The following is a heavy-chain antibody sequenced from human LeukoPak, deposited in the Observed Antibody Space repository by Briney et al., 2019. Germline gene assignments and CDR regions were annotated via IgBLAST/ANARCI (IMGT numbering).Heavy chain of an antibody. V-gene: IGHV3-74*01. Sequence: GGSLRLSCAASGFTFDDYGMSWVRQAPGKGLVWVSRINSDGSSTTYADSVKGRFTISRDNAKNTLYLQMNSLRAEDTAVYYCVREPQAEYYFDYWGQGTLVTVSS. CDR1: GFTFDDYG. CDR3: VREPQAEYYFDY. D-gene: IGHD1-14*01. J-gene: IGHJ4*02. CDR2: INSDGSST.